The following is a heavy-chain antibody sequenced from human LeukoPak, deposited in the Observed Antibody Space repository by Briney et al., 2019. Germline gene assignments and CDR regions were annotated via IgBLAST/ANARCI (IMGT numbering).Heavy chain of an antibody. CDR1: GFTFSTVA. CDR3: AKDSATMYYFDY. J-gene: IGHJ4*02. Sequence: GGSLRLSCVASGFTFSTVAMSWVRQAPRKGLEWVSAITNNGGAKYYADSVKGRFTISRDNSKNTLYLQMNSLIAEDTAVYYCAKDSATMYYFDYWGQGTLVTVSS. V-gene: IGHV3-23*01. CDR2: ITNNGGAK. D-gene: IGHD5-12*01.